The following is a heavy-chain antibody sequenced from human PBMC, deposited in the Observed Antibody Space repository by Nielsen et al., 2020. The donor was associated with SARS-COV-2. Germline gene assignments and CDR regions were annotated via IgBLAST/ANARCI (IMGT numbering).Heavy chain of an antibody. CDR2: IWYDGSNK. CDR3: AKVRSGWYARYYYYGMDV. J-gene: IGHJ6*02. V-gene: IGHV3-30*02. D-gene: IGHD6-19*01. CDR1: GFTFSSYG. Sequence: GGSLRLSCAASGFTFSSYGMHWVRQAPGKGLEWVAVIWYDGSNKYYADSVKGRFTISRDNSKNTLYLQMNSLRAEDTAVYYCAKVRSGWYARYYYYGMDVWGQGTTVTVSS.